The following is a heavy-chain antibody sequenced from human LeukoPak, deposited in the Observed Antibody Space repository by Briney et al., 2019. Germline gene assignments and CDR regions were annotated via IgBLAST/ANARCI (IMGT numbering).Heavy chain of an antibody. CDR2: MSSSTTHI. Sequence: PGGSLRLSCAASGVTFSLYNMNWVRQAPGKGLEWVASMSSSTTHINYADSVNGRFTVSRDNTNNLLFLQMNSVRAEDTAVYYCVTYGSPWHRVDHWGQGTLVTVSS. CDR3: VTYGSPWHRVDH. CDR1: GVTFSLYN. V-gene: IGHV3-21*01. J-gene: IGHJ4*02. D-gene: IGHD3-16*01.